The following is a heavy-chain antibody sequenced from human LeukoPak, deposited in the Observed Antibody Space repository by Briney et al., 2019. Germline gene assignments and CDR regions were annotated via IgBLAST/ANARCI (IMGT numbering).Heavy chain of an antibody. CDR2: IYYSGST. Sequence: SETLSLTCTVSGGSISSGDYYWSWIRQPPGKGLEWIGYIYYSGSTYYNPSLKSRVTISVDTSKNQFSLKLNSVTAADTAVYYCARTGGTIDYWGQGILVTVSS. CDR1: GGSISSGDYY. J-gene: IGHJ4*02. CDR3: ARTGGTIDY. D-gene: IGHD2-8*02. V-gene: IGHV4-30-4*01.